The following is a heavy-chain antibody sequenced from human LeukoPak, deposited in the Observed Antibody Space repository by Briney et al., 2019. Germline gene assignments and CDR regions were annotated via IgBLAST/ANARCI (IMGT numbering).Heavy chain of an antibody. CDR1: GGSISSSSYY. J-gene: IGHJ4*02. CDR3: ASFPMATITGYFDY. CDR2: IYYSGST. V-gene: IGHV4-39*01. D-gene: IGHD5-24*01. Sequence: PSETLSLTCTVSGGSISSSSYYWGWIRQPPGKGLEWIGSIYYSGSTYYNPSLKSRVTLSVDTSKNQFSLKLSSVTAADTAVYYCASFPMATITGYFDYWGQGTLVTVSS.